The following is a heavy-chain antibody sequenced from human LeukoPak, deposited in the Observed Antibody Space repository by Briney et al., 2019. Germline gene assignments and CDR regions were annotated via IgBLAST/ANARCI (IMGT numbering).Heavy chain of an antibody. CDR2: ISAYNGNT. Sequence: GASVKVSCKASGHTFTSYGISWVRQAPGQGLEWMGWISAYNGNTNYAQKLQGRVTMTTDTSTSTAYMELRSLRSDDTAVYYCALSSVEQWLVRHGMDVWGQGTTVTVSS. V-gene: IGHV1-18*01. CDR1: GHTFTSYG. J-gene: IGHJ6*02. CDR3: ALSSVEQWLVRHGMDV. D-gene: IGHD6-19*01.